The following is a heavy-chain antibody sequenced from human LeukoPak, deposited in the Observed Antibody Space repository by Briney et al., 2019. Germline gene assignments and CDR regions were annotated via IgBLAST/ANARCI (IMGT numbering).Heavy chain of an antibody. Sequence: GGSLRLSCVASGFNFSVYWMAWVRQAPGKGLEWVANIKQDGSETYYVDSVKGRFTISRDNSKNTLYLQMNSLRAEDTAVYYCAKDLYLTGYSFDYWGQGTLVTVSS. D-gene: IGHD3-9*01. V-gene: IGHV3-7*01. J-gene: IGHJ4*02. CDR2: IKQDGSET. CDR3: AKDLYLTGYSFDY. CDR1: GFNFSVYW.